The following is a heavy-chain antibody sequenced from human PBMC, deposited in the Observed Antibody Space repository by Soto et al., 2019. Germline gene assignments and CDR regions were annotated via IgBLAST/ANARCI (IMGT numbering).Heavy chain of an antibody. D-gene: IGHD6-25*01. CDR1: GGSISSYY. CDR3: ARPHGGSSGWDNWFDP. J-gene: IGHJ5*02. CDR2: IYYSGST. V-gene: IGHV4-59*01. Sequence: SETLSLTCTVSGGSISSYYWSWIRQPPGKGLEWIGYIYYSGSTNYNPSLKSRVTISVDTSKNQFSLKLSSVTAADTAVFYCARPHGGSSGWDNWFDPWGQGTLVTVS.